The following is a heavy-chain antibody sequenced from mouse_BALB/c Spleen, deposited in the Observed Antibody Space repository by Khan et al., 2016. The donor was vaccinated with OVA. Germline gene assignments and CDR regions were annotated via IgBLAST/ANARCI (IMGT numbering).Heavy chain of an antibody. V-gene: IGHV5-6-5*01. CDR2: ISSGGTS. J-gene: IGHJ3*01. CDR1: GFTFSNYA. Sequence: EVELVESGGDLVKPGGSLKLSCAASGFTFSNYAMSWVRQTPEKRLEWVASISSGGTSYVPDSVKGRFAISRENGRNILYLQMSSLRSEDTAMYYCTRDYWFTYWGQGTLVTVSA. CDR3: TRDYWFTY.